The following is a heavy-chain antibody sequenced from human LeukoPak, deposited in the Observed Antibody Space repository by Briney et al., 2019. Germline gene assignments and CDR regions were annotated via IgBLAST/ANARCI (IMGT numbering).Heavy chain of an antibody. J-gene: IGHJ4*02. V-gene: IGHV4-59*01. Sequence: SETLSLTCTVSGGSISSYYWSWIRQPPGKGLEWIGYIYYSGSTNYNPSLKSRVTMSVDTSKNQFSLKLSSVTAADTAVYYCARIEGAYYDSSGYSDYFDYWGQGTLVTVSS. D-gene: IGHD3-22*01. CDR2: IYYSGST. CDR1: GGSISSYY. CDR3: ARIEGAYYDSSGYSDYFDY.